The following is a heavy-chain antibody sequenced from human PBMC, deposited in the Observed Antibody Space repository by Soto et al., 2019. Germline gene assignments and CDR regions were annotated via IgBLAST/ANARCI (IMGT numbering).Heavy chain of an antibody. Sequence: EVQLVESRGGLVQPGGSLKLSCAASGFTFSGSAIHWVRQASGKGLEWVGRIRSKANNYATEYAASVKGRFTISREDSKDTAYLQMSSLQTDDTAVYYCTATTVTTGFDYWGQGTLVTVSS. CDR1: GFTFSGSA. CDR2: IRSKANNYAT. V-gene: IGHV3-73*01. D-gene: IGHD4-17*01. CDR3: TATTVTTGFDY. J-gene: IGHJ4*02.